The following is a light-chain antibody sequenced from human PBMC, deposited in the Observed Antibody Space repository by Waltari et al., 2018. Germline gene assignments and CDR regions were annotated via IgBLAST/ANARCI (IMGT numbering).Light chain of an antibody. CDR2: DAS. CDR1: QSVSRY. CDR3: QKYVSLPAT. Sequence: EIVLTQSPDTLSLSPGETATLSCRASQSVSRYLAWYQQKPGQAPRPLIYDASSRATGIPDRFSGSGSGTDFSLTISRLEPDDFAVYYCQKYVSLPATFGQGTKVEIK. V-gene: IGKV3-20*01. J-gene: IGKJ1*01.